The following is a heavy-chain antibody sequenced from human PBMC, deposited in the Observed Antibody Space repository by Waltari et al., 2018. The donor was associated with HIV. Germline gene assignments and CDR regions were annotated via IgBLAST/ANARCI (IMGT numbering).Heavy chain of an antibody. D-gene: IGHD2-2*01. CDR3: ARHGPPGKYQLLFMSYYYYGMDV. CDR1: GGSISSSSYY. CDR2: IYYSGST. Sequence: QLQLQESGPGLVKPSETLSLTCTVSGGSISSSSYYWGWIRQPPGKGLEWIGSIYYSGSTYYNPSLKSRVTISVDTSKNQFSLKLSSVTAADTAVYYCARHGPPGKYQLLFMSYYYYGMDVWGQGTTVTVSS. V-gene: IGHV4-39*01. J-gene: IGHJ6*02.